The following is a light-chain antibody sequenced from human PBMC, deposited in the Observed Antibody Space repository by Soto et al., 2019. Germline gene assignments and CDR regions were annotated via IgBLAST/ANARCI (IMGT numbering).Light chain of an antibody. Sequence: EIVLTQSPGTLSLSPGERATLSCRSSQCVSSSYLAWYQHKPGQAPRLLIYDVSSRATGIPDRFSGSGSGTDFTLTISRLEPEDFAVYYCQQYGSSPTFGQGTKVEIK. J-gene: IGKJ1*01. CDR2: DVS. V-gene: IGKV3-20*01. CDR3: QQYGSSPT. CDR1: QCVSSSY.